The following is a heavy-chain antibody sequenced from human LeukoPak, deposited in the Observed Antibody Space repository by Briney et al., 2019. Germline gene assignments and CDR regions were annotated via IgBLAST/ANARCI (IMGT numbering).Heavy chain of an antibody. Sequence: SETLSLTCTVSGGSISSYYWSWIRQPPGKGLEGIGYIYYSGSTNYNPSLKSRVTISVDTSKNQFSLKLSSVTAADTAVYYCARDLYSSSWLNYFDYWGQGTLVTVSS. CDR3: ARDLYSSSWLNYFDY. D-gene: IGHD6-13*01. V-gene: IGHV4-59*01. J-gene: IGHJ4*02. CDR2: IYYSGST. CDR1: GGSISSYY.